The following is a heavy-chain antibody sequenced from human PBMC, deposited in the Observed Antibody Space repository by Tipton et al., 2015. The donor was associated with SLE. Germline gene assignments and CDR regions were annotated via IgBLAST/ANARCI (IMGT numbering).Heavy chain of an antibody. J-gene: IGHJ3*02. CDR2: IYHSGST. CDR3: ASGIVVVTLLYDAFDI. Sequence: TLSLTCAVSGGSISSGGYSWSWIRQPPGKGLEWIGYIYHSGSTYYNPSLKSRVTISVDTSKNQFSLKLSSVTAADTAVYYCASGIVVVTLLYDAFDIWGQGTMVTVSS. D-gene: IGHD3-22*01. V-gene: IGHV4-30-2*01. CDR1: GGSISSGGYS.